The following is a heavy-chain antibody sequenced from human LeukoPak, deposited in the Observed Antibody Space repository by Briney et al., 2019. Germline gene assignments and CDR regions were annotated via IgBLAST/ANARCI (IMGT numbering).Heavy chain of an antibody. D-gene: IGHD2-8*01. V-gene: IGHV7-4-1*01. CDR2: INTNTGNP. CDR3: ARVPFVVMGDTGNWFDP. Sequence: ASVKVSCKASGYTFTSYAMNWVRQAPGQGLEWMGWINTNTGNPTYAQGFTGRFVFSLDASVSTAYLQIRRLKAEDTAVYYCARVPFVVMGDTGNWFDPWGQGTLVTVSS. J-gene: IGHJ5*02. CDR1: GYTFTSYA.